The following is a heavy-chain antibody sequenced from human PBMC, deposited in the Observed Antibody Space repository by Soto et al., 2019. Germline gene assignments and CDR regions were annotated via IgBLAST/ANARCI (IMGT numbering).Heavy chain of an antibody. Sequence: QVQLVQSGAEVKKPGASVQVSCKASGYTFTNYGISWVRQAPGQGLEWMGWISGYKGNTNYAQKFQGRVIMTIDTSTSTAYMELRSLRSDDTAFYYCAREGPEHYVSEPFDFWGQGPLVTVSS. V-gene: IGHV1-18*01. CDR2: ISGYKGNT. D-gene: IGHD3-16*01. CDR1: GYTFTNYG. CDR3: AREGPEHYVSEPFDF. J-gene: IGHJ4*02.